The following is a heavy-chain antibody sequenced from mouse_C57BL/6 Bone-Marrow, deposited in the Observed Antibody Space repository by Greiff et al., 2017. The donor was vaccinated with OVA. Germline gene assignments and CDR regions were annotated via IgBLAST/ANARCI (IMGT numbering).Heavy chain of an antibody. Sequence: VQLKQSVAELVRPGASVKLSCTASGFNIKNTYMHWVKQRPEQGLEWIGRIDPANGNTKYAPKFQGKATITADTSSNTAYLQLSSLTSEDTAIYYCASLLTRGYYAMDYWGQGTSVTVSS. CDR2: IDPANGNT. V-gene: IGHV14-3*01. J-gene: IGHJ4*01. D-gene: IGHD2-1*01. CDR1: GFNIKNTY. CDR3: ASLLTRGYYAMDY.